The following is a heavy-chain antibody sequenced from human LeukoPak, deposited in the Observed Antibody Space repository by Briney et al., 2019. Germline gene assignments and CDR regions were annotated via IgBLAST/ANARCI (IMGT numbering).Heavy chain of an antibody. CDR3: AKKGVGATVGYFDY. CDR2: ISGSGDRT. J-gene: IGHJ4*02. D-gene: IGHD1-26*01. CDR1: GFTFSNYG. V-gene: IGHV3-23*01. Sequence: GGTLRLSCEASGFTFSNYGLSWVRQAPGKGLKWVAGISGSGDRTSYADSVKGRFTISRDNSKNTLYLQMNSLRAEDTAVYYCAKKGVGATVGYFDYWGQGTLVTVSS.